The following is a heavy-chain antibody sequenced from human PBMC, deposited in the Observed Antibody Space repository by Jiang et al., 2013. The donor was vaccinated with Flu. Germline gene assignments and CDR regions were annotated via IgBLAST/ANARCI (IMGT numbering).Heavy chain of an antibody. CDR3: ARDPTYIAVAASDAFDI. V-gene: IGHV3-7*03. CDR2: IKQDGSEK. D-gene: IGHD6-19*01. Sequence: QLVESGGGLVQPGGSLRLSCAASGFTFSSYWMSWVRQAPGKGLEWVANIKQDGSEKYYVDSVKGRFTISRDNAKNSLYLQMNSLRAEDTAVYYCARDPTYIAVAASDAFDIWGQGTMVTVSS. J-gene: IGHJ3*02. CDR1: GFTFSSYW.